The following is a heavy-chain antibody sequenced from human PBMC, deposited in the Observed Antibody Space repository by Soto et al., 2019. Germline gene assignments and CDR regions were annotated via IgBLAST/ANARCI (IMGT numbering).Heavy chain of an antibody. V-gene: IGHV1-69*13. CDR1: GGTFSSYA. CDR2: IIPIFVTA. Sequence: ASVKVSCKASGGTFSSYAISWVRQAPGQGLEWMGGIIPIFVTANYAQKFQGRVTITADESTSTAYMELSSLRSEDTAVYYCARERYYGSGSYIPGGYFVYWGQGILVTVSS. D-gene: IGHD3-10*01. CDR3: ARERYYGSGSYIPGGYFVY. J-gene: IGHJ4*02.